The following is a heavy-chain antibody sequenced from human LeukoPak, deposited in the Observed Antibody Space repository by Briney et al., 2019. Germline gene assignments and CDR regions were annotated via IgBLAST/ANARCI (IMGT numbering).Heavy chain of an antibody. CDR3: ARGGSTSSSSHFHH. V-gene: IGHV3-66*01. CDR1: GFTVSSNY. Sequence: GGSLRLSCAASGFTVSSNYMSWVRQAPGKGLEWVSVIYSGGSTYYADSVKGRFTISRDNSKNTLYLQMNSLRAEDTAVYYCARGGSTSSSSHFHHWGQGTLVTVSS. CDR2: IYSGGST. D-gene: IGHD6-6*01. J-gene: IGHJ1*01.